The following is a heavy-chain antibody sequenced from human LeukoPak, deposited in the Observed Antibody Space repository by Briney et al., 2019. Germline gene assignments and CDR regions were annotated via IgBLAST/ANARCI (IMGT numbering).Heavy chain of an antibody. CDR3: ARVDLTYYYGSGSSIPAAFDI. V-gene: IGHV1-2*02. J-gene: IGHJ3*02. CDR1: GYTFTGYY. D-gene: IGHD3-10*01. CDR2: INPNSGGT. Sequence: ASVKVSCKASGYTFTGYYMHWVRQAAGQGLEWMGWINPNSGGTNYAQKFQGRVTMTRDTSISTAYMELSRLRSDDTAVYYCARVDLTYYYGSGSSIPAAFDIWGQGTMVTVSS.